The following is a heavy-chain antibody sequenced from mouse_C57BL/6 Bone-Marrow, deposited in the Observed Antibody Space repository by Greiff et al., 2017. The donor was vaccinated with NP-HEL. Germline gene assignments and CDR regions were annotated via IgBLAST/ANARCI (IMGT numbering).Heavy chain of an antibody. CDR1: GYTFTDYE. V-gene: IGHV1-15*01. Sequence: QVQLQQSGAELVRPGASVTLSCKASGYTFTDYEMHWVKQTPVHGLEWIGAIDPETGGTAYNQKFKGKAILTADKSSSTAYMELRSLTSEDSAVYYCTRSLYPVNAMDYWGQGTSVTVSS. CDR3: TRSLYPVNAMDY. D-gene: IGHD2-1*01. CDR2: IDPETGGT. J-gene: IGHJ4*01.